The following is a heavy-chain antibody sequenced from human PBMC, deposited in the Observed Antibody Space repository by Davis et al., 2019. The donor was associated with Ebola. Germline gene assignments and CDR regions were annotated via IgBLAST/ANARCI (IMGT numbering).Heavy chain of an antibody. Sequence: PGGSLRLSCAASGFTFSSYWMHWVRQAPGKGLEWVSRINYDGSSTGYVDSVKGRFTISRDNAKNTLYLQMDSLRAEDTAVYYCARATRVDYYMDVWGRGTTVTVSS. CDR3: ARATRVDYYMDV. J-gene: IGHJ6*03. D-gene: IGHD2-15*01. CDR2: INYDGSST. V-gene: IGHV3-74*01. CDR1: GFTFSSYW.